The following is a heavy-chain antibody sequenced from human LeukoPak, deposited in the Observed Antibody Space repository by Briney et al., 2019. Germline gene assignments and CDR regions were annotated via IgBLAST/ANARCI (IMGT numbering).Heavy chain of an antibody. CDR3: AKNGIGVVAATRIDY. CDR2: ISGSGGST. J-gene: IGHJ4*02. V-gene: IGHV3-23*01. Sequence: GGSLRLSCAASGFTFSSYAMSWVRQAPGKGLEWVSAISGSGGSTYYADSVKGRFTISRDNSKNTLYLQMNSLRAEDTAVYYCAKNGIGVVAATRIDYWGQGTLVTVSS. D-gene: IGHD2-15*01. CDR1: GFTFSSYA.